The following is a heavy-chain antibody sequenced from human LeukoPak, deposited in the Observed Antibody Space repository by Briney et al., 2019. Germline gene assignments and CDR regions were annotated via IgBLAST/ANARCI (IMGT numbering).Heavy chain of an antibody. Sequence: GGSLRLSCTASGFNFGDDGWSWFRQAPGKGLEFISLIRKKAYGETSEYAASVRGRFIISRDDAKSIAYLQMNSLKAEDTALYYCARGLHDYTHSNYYFDQWGQGTLVTVSS. CDR3: ARGLHDYTHSNYYFDQ. V-gene: IGHV3-49*03. CDR1: GFNFGDDG. D-gene: IGHD4-11*01. J-gene: IGHJ4*02. CDR2: IRKKAYGETS.